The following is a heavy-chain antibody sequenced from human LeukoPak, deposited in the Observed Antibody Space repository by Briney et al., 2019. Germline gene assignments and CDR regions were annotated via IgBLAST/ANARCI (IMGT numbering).Heavy chain of an antibody. D-gene: IGHD1-20*01. CDR1: GFTFSSYW. J-gene: IGHJ4*02. CDR3: ARVSPLYNWNDAYYFDY. V-gene: IGHV3-74*01. Sequence: GGSLRLSCAASGFTFSSYWMHWVRQAPGKGLVWVSRINSDGSSTSYADSVKGRFTISRDNAKNTLYLQMNSLRAEDTAVYYCARVSPLYNWNDAYYFDYWGQGTLVTVSS. CDR2: INSDGSST.